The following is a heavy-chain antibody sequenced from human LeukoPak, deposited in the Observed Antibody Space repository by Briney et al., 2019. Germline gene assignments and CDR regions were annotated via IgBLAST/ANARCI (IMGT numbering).Heavy chain of an antibody. V-gene: IGHV1-69*13. CDR2: IIPIFATA. D-gene: IGHD3-22*01. CDR3: ARDSLYYYDSSGTNWFDP. J-gene: IGHJ5*02. Sequence: ASVKVSCKASGGTFSSYAISWVRQAPGQGLEWMGGIIPIFATANYAQKFQGRVTITADESTSTAYMELSSLRSEDTAVYYCARDSLYYYDSSGTNWFDPWGQGTLVTVSS. CDR1: GGTFSSYA.